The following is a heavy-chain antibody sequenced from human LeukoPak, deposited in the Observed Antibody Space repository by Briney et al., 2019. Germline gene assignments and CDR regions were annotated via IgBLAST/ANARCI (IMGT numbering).Heavy chain of an antibody. CDR3: ARDPKYYYDSSGSDVGY. CDR2: INHSGST. CDR1: GGSFSGYY. J-gene: IGHJ4*02. D-gene: IGHD3-22*01. Sequence: PSETLSLTCAVSGGSFSGYYWSWIRQPPGKGLEWIGEINHSGSTNYNPSLKSRVTISVDTSKNQFSLKLSSVTAADTAVYYCARDPKYYYDSSGSDVGYWGQGTLVTVSS. V-gene: IGHV4-34*01.